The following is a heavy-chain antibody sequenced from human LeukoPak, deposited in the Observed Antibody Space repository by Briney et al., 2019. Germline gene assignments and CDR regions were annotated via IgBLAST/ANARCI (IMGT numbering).Heavy chain of an antibody. V-gene: IGHV3-11*04. Sequence: PGGSLRLSCAASGFTFSDYYMSWIRQAPGKGLEWVSYISSSGNTLYYADSVKGRFTISRDDAKNSLYLQMNSLRAEDTAVYYCARDSNGAAAVYNWFDPWGQGTLVTVSS. CDR2: ISSSGNTL. CDR3: ARDSNGAAAVYNWFDP. CDR1: GFTFSDYY. D-gene: IGHD6-13*01. J-gene: IGHJ5*02.